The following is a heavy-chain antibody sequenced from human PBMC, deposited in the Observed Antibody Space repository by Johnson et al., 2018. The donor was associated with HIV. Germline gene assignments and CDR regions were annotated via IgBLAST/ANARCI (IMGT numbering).Heavy chain of an antibody. CDR1: GFTFSTYA. J-gene: IGHJ3*02. CDR2: ISYDGSNK. V-gene: IGHV3-30-3*02. CDR3: AKHPVAFDI. Sequence: QVQLVESGGGVVQPGRSLRLSCAASGFTFSTYAMHWVRQAPGKGLEWVAVISYDGSNKYSADSVKGRFTISRDNSKNTLYLQMNSLRTEDTAVYYCAKHPVAFDIWGQGTMVTVSS.